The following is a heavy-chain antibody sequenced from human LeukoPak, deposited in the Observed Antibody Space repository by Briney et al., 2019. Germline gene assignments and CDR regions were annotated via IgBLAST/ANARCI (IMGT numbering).Heavy chain of an antibody. CDR2: ISYDGSNK. CDR3: AKDWDGSGSFGYGMDV. D-gene: IGHD3-10*01. J-gene: IGHJ6*04. Sequence: PGRSLRLSCAASGFTFSSYGMHWVRQAPGKGLEWVAVISYDGSNKYYADSVKGRFTISRDNPKNTLYLQMNSLRAEDTAVYYCAKDWDGSGSFGYGMDVWGKGTTVTVSS. V-gene: IGHV3-30*18. CDR1: GFTFSSYG.